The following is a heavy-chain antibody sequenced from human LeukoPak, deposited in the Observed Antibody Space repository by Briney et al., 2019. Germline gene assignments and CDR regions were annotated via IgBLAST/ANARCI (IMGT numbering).Heavy chain of an antibody. CDR3: ASEKLGYCSSTSCYKGGIDY. Sequence: GGSLRLSCAAPGFTFSSYAMHWVRQAPGKGLEWVAVISYDGSNKYYADSVKGRFTISRDNSKNTLYLQMNSLRAEDTAVYYCASEKLGYCSSTSCYKGGIDYWGQGTLVTVSS. D-gene: IGHD2-2*02. J-gene: IGHJ4*02. V-gene: IGHV3-30-3*01. CDR1: GFTFSSYA. CDR2: ISYDGSNK.